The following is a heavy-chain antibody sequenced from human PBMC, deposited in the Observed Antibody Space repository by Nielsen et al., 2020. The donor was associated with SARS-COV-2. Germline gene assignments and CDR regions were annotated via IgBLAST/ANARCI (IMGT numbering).Heavy chain of an antibody. CDR3: ATGGGDYGDYNYFDL. V-gene: IGHV3-9*01. J-gene: IGHJ2*01. CDR2: ISWNSGSI. CDR1: GFTFGDYD. Sequence: SLKISCAASGFTFGDYDMHWVRQAPGKGLEWVSGISWNSGSIGYADSVKGRFTISRDNAKNSLYLQMNSLRAEDTALYYCATGGGDYGDYNYFDLWGRGTLVTVSS. D-gene: IGHD4-17*01.